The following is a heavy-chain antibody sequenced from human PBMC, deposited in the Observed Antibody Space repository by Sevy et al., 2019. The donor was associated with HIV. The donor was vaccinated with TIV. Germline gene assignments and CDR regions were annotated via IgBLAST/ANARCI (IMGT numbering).Heavy chain of an antibody. D-gene: IGHD2-2*01. CDR1: GFTFSDYA. Sequence: GGSLRLSCAASGFTFSDYAMRWVRLVPGKGLEWVSGISWNSGAIGYADSVKDRFTISRDNAKNSLHLQMNSLRVEDTALYYCGRAQGYCVVNSCFGGSINAFDIWGQGTMVTVSS. CDR3: GRAQGYCVVNSCFGGSINAFDI. J-gene: IGHJ3*02. CDR2: ISWNSGAI. V-gene: IGHV3-9*01.